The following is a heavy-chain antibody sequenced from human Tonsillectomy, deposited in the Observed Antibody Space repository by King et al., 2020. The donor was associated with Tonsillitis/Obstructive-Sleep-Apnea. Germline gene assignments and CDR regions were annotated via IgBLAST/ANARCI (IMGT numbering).Heavy chain of an antibody. V-gene: IGHV3-30*04. CDR2: ISYDGSNK. D-gene: IGHD2-2*01. Sequence: HVQLVESGGGVVQPGRSLRLSCAASGFTFSSYAMDWVRQAPGKGLEWVAVISYDGSNKYYADSVKGRFTISRDNSKNTLYLQMNSLRAEDTAVYYCANNLVVPAATTENYYYYYMDVWGKGTTVTVSS. J-gene: IGHJ6*03. CDR1: GFTFSSYA. CDR3: ANNLVVPAATTENYYYYYMDV.